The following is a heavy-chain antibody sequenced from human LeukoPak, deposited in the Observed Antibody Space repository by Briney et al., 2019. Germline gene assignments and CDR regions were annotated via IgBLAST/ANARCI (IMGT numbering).Heavy chain of an antibody. CDR2: ISSSSSYI. V-gene: IGHV3-21*04. J-gene: IGHJ2*01. CDR3: ARDVRIAAADPLRIYWYFDL. D-gene: IGHD6-13*01. Sequence: GGSLRLSCAASGFTFSSYSMNWVRQAPGKGLEWVSSISSSSSYIYYADSVKGRFTISRDNAKNSLYLQMNSLRAEDTAVYYCARDVRIAAADPLRIYWYFDLWGRGTLVTVSS. CDR1: GFTFSSYS.